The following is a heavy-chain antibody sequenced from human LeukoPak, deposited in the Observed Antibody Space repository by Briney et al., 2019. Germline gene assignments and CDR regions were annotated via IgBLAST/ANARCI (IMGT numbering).Heavy chain of an antibody. CDR3: ARGRRITMIVVVIRAGGYFDY. Sequence: SETLSLTCAVYGGSFSGYYWSWIRQPPGKGLEWIGEIQQRGSPNYNPSLKSRVTISVDTSKNQFSLKLSSVTAADTAVYYCARGRRITMIVVVIRAGGYFDYWGQGTLVRASS. CDR1: GGSFSGYY. D-gene: IGHD3-22*01. J-gene: IGHJ4*02. V-gene: IGHV4-34*01. CDR2: IQQRGSP.